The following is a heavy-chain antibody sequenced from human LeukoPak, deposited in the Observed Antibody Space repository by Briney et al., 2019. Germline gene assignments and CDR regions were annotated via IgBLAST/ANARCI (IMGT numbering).Heavy chain of an antibody. Sequence: SVKVSCKASGGTFSSYAISWVRQAPGQGLEWMGRIIPIFGIANYAQKFQGRVTITADKSTSTAYMELSSLRSEDTAVYYCARDRGTGTSEGRIDYWGQGTLVTVSS. CDR2: IIPIFGIA. CDR1: GGTFSSYA. CDR3: ARDRGTGTSEGRIDY. V-gene: IGHV1-69*04. D-gene: IGHD1-1*01. J-gene: IGHJ4*02.